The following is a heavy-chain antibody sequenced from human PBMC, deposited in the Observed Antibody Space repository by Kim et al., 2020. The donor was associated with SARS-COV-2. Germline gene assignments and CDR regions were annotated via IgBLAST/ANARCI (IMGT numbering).Heavy chain of an antibody. CDR2: INHSGST. J-gene: IGHJ4*02. V-gene: IGHV4-34*01. CDR3: AVGDTAMVTGY. D-gene: IGHD5-18*01. Sequence: SETLSLTCAVYGGSFSGYYWSWIRQPPGKGLEWIGEINHSGSTNYNPSLKSRVTISVDTSKNQFSLKLSSVTAADTAVYYCAVGDTAMVTGYWGQGTLVTVSS. CDR1: GGSFSGYY.